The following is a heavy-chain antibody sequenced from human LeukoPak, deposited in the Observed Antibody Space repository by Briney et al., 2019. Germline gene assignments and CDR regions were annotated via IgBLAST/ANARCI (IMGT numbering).Heavy chain of an antibody. J-gene: IGHJ4*02. CDR3: ANLIERQQLVRGQVDY. D-gene: IGHD6-13*01. Sequence: PGGSLRLSCAASGFTFSSYAMSWVRQAPGKGLEWVSAISGSGGSTYYADSVKGRFTISRDNSKNTLYLQMNSLRAEDTAVYYCANLIERQQLVRGQVDYWGQGTLVTVSS. V-gene: IGHV3-23*01. CDR2: ISGSGGST. CDR1: GFTFSSYA.